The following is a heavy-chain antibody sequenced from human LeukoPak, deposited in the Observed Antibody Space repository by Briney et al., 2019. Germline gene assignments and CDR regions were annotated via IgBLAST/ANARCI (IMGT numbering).Heavy chain of an antibody. D-gene: IGHD6-19*01. CDR1: GVTFSNYA. CDR2: ISGGGITT. Sequence: GGTLRLSCAASGVTFSNYAMSWVRQAPGKGLEWVSTISGGGITTYYADSAKGPFTISRDNSKNTMFLQMNSPRADDTAVYYCPRQSYASGWNPFDYWGQGILVTVSS. J-gene: IGHJ4*02. V-gene: IGHV3-23*01. CDR3: PRQSYASGWNPFDY.